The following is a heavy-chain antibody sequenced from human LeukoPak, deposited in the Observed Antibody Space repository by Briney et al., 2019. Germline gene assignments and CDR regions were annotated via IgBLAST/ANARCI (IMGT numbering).Heavy chain of an antibody. CDR2: INPSGGST. CDR3: ARERAYCSSTSCRGKSDRFDP. J-gene: IGHJ5*02. Sequence: ASVKVSCKASGYTFSSCYMHWVRQAPGQGLEWMGIINPSGGSTSYAQKFQGRVTMTRDTSTSTVYMELSSLRSEDTAVYYCARERAYCSSTSCRGKSDRFDPWGQGTLVTVSS. CDR1: GYTFSSCY. D-gene: IGHD2-2*01. V-gene: IGHV1-46*01.